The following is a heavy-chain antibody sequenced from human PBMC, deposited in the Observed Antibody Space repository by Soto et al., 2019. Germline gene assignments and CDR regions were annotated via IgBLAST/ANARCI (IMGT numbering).Heavy chain of an antibody. Sequence: EVQLVESGGGLVQPGGSLRLSCAASGFTFSSYSMNWVRQAPGKGLEWVSYISSSSSTIYYADSVKGRFTISRDNAKNSLYLQMNSLRDEDTAAYYCARVPDSSGWYYYYYGMDVWGQGTTVTVSS. V-gene: IGHV3-48*02. CDR1: GFTFSSYS. J-gene: IGHJ6*02. D-gene: IGHD6-19*01. CDR2: ISSSSSTI. CDR3: ARVPDSSGWYYYYYGMDV.